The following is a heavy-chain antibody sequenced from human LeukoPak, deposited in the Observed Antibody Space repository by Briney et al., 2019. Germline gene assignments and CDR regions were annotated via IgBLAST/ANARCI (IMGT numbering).Heavy chain of an antibody. CDR1: GFTFSSYA. D-gene: IGHD3-10*01. CDR3: AKDSYYYDSGSPFDY. CDR2: ISYDGSNK. J-gene: IGHJ4*02. Sequence: PGGSLRLSCAASGFTFSSYAMSWVRQAPGKGLEWVAVISYDGSNKYYADSVKGRFTISRDNSKNTLYLQMNSLRAEDTAVYYCAKDSYYYDSGSPFDYWGQGTLVTVSS. V-gene: IGHV3-30*18.